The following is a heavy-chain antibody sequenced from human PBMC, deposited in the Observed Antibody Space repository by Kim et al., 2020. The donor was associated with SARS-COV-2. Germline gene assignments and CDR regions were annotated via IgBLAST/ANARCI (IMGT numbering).Heavy chain of an antibody. Sequence: ASVKVSCKASGYTFSDYSIHWVRQAPGQRLEYMGWINAGNVNTGYSQNFQGRVTITMDTFATTTYMEVSSLRSEDTAVYYCARGKWLVAVWGQGTLVTVSA. CDR2: INAGNVNT. CDR1: GYTFSDYS. D-gene: IGHD6-19*01. V-gene: IGHV1-3*01. J-gene: IGHJ4*02. CDR3: ARGKWLVAV.